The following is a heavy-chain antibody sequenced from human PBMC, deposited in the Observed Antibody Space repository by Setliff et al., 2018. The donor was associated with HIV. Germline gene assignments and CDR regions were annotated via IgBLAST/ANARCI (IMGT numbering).Heavy chain of an antibody. Sequence: PGGSLRLSCAASGFTFSTYWMSWVRQAPGEGLEWVSVIYNSGSTYYADSVKGRFTISRDNSKNTLYLQMNSLRPEDTAVYYCARGDFDLWGRGTLVTVSS. V-gene: IGHV3-66*03. CDR3: ARGDFDL. J-gene: IGHJ2*01. CDR2: IYNSGST. CDR1: GFTFSTYW.